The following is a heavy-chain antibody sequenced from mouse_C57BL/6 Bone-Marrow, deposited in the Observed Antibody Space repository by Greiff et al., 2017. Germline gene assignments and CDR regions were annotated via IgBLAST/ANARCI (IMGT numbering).Heavy chain of an antibody. V-gene: IGHV1-81*01. CDR1: VYTFTSSG. CDR2: IYPRSGNT. CDR3: ALLDSSGYVEYYFDY. Sequence: QVQLQQSGAELARPGASVKLSCKASVYTFTSSGLSWVKQRTGQGLEWIGEIYPRSGNTYYNEKFKGQATLTADKSSSKEYMELRSLTSEDSAVYFCALLDSSGYVEYYFDYWGQGTTLTVSS. J-gene: IGHJ2*01. D-gene: IGHD3-2*02.